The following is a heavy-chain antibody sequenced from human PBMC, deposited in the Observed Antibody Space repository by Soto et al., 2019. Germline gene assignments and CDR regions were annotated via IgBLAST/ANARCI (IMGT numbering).Heavy chain of an antibody. CDR1: GYSFTTHW. Sequence: PGESLKISCKGSGYSFTTHWISWVRQMPGKGLEWMGKIDPSDSNTQYSPSFQGHVTILVDMSISTAYLQWSSLKASDTAMYYCAGHLGMRDGMDVWGQGTTVTVSS. CDR3: AGHLGMRDGMDV. V-gene: IGHV5-10-1*01. CDR2: IDPSDSNT. J-gene: IGHJ6*02. D-gene: IGHD1-20*01.